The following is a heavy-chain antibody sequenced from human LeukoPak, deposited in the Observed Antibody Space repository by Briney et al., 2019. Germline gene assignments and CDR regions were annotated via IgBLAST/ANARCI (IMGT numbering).Heavy chain of an antibody. Sequence: GGSLRLSCAASGFTFDNYRMSWVRQAPGQGLEWVSTVNADGGNTYYADSVKGRFTISRDNSKSTLILQMNSLRVEDTALYYCTKRVKYGGTWDHFADWGQGTLVTVSS. D-gene: IGHD1-26*01. CDR2: VNADGGNT. CDR3: TKRVKYGGTWDHFAD. J-gene: IGHJ4*02. V-gene: IGHV3-23*01. CDR1: GFTFDNYR.